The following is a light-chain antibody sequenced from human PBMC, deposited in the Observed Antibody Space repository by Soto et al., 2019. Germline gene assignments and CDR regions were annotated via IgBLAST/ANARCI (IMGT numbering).Light chain of an antibody. CDR3: QQYNNWPPWT. CDR2: GAS. J-gene: IGKJ1*01. V-gene: IGKV3-15*01. CDR1: QSVSSN. Sequence: EIMMTQSPATLSVSPGERATLSCWASQSVSSNLAWYQQKPGQAPRLLIYGASTRATGIPARFSGSGSGTEFTLTISSLQSEDFAVYYCQQYNNWPPWTFGQGTKVEIK.